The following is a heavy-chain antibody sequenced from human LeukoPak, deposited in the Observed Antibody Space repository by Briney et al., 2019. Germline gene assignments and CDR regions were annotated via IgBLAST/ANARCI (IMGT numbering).Heavy chain of an antibody. CDR3: ARGSSSSWGYFDY. D-gene: IGHD6-6*01. Sequence: GGSLRLSCAASGFTVSSNYMSWVRQAPWKGLEWVSVIYGGGTTYYADSVKGRFTISRDNSKNTLYLQMNSLRAEDTAVYYCARGSSSSWGYFDYWGQGTLVTVSS. CDR1: GFTVSSNY. V-gene: IGHV3-53*01. J-gene: IGHJ4*02. CDR2: IYGGGTT.